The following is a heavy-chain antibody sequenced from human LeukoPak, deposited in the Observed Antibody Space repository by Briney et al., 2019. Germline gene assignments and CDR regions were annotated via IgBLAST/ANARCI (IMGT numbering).Heavy chain of an antibody. CDR2: ISGSGGST. J-gene: IGHJ4*02. CDR3: AKENLWFGELLSSSNSHLDY. V-gene: IGHV3-23*01. Sequence: GGSLRLSCAASGFTFSSYAMSWVRQAPGKGLEWVSAISGSGGSTYYADSVKGRFTISRDNSKNTLYLQMNSLGAEDTAVYYCAKENLWFGELLSSSNSHLDYWGQGTLVTVSS. CDR1: GFTFSSYA. D-gene: IGHD3-10*01.